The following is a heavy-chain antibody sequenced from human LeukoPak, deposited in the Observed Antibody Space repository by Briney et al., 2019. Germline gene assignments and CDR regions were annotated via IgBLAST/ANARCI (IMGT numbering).Heavy chain of an antibody. CDR1: GGSISSGGYS. Sequence: PSETLSLTCAVSGGSISSGGYSWSWIRQPAGKGLEWIGRIYTSGSTNYNPSLKSRVTMSVDTSKNQFSLKLSSVTAADTAVYYCASAGSSFDYWGQGTLVTVSS. V-gene: IGHV4-61*02. J-gene: IGHJ4*02. CDR2: IYTSGST. CDR3: ASAGSSFDY. D-gene: IGHD1-26*01.